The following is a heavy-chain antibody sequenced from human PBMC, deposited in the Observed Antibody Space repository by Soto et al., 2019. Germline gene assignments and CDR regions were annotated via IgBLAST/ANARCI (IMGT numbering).Heavy chain of an antibody. CDR2: IYYSGST. V-gene: IGHV4-59*08. J-gene: IGHJ4*02. D-gene: IGHD6-25*01. Sequence: PFVLMCLSNSVAGGNIRSHCGSLIRQPPGKGLEWIGYIYYSGSTNYNPSLKSRVTISVDTSKNQFSLKLSSVTAADTAVYYCASMSFQRGLDYWGQGTLVTVSS. CDR1: GGNIRSHC. CDR3: ASMSFQRGLDY.